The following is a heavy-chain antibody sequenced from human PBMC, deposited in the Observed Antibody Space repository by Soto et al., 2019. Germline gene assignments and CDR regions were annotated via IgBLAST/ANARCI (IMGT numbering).Heavy chain of an antibody. V-gene: IGHV3-30*18. J-gene: IGHJ6*02. D-gene: IGHD2-2*01. Sequence: QVQLVESGGGVVQPGRSLRLSCAASGFTFSSYGMHWVRQAPGKGLEWVAVISYDGSNKYYADSVKGRFTISRDNSKNTLYLQMNSLRAEDTAVYYCAKGGPIVVVPAAILGDGMDVWGQGTTVTVSS. CDR2: ISYDGSNK. CDR3: AKGGPIVVVPAAILGDGMDV. CDR1: GFTFSSYG.